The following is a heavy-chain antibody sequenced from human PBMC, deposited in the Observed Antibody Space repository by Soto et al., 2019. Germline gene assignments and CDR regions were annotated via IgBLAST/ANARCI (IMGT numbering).Heavy chain of an antibody. CDR3: AKDPASYDSSAQFDS. CDR2: SSGGGGST. V-gene: IGHV3-23*01. J-gene: IGHJ4*02. CDR1: GFSFNIFA. Sequence: GGSLRLSCAASGFSFNIFAMNWVRQAPRQGLEWGSGSSGGGGSTYYADSVKRRFTISRDNSNNTLYLQMNSVRAEDTAVYYCAKDPASYDSSAQFDSWGQGTLVTVSS. D-gene: IGHD3-22*01.